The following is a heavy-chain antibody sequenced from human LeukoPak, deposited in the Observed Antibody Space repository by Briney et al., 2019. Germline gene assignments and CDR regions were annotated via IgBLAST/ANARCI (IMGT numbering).Heavy chain of an antibody. D-gene: IGHD3-22*01. CDR1: GYTFTFYD. CDR3: ASGTITYYYDSSGYHTGDY. V-gene: IGHV1-8*01. J-gene: IGHJ4*02. CDR2: MNLNSGNA. Sequence: ASVKVSCKGSGYTFTFYDINRVRQAPGQGHEWVGWMNLNSGNAGYAQKYQGRVTMSWTTSITTAYMELSSQRSGDTAVYYCASGTITYYYDSSGYHTGDYWGQGTLVTVSS.